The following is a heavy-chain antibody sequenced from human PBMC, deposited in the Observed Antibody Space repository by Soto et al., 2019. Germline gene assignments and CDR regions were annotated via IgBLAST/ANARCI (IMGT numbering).Heavy chain of an antibody. V-gene: IGHV4-31*03. Sequence: PSKTLSLTCTVSGGSSSSGGYYWSWIRHHPGKGLEWIGYIYYSGSTYYNPSLKSRVTISVDTSKNQFSLKLSSVTAADTAVYYCARVGDSSGYYYGHYFDYWGQGTLVTVSS. D-gene: IGHD3-22*01. CDR2: IYYSGST. CDR3: ARVGDSSGYYYGHYFDY. J-gene: IGHJ4*02. CDR1: GGSSSSGGYY.